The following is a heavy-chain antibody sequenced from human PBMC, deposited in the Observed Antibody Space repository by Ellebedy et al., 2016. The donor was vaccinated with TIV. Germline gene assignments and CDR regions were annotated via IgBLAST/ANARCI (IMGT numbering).Heavy chain of an antibody. D-gene: IGHD6-19*01. Sequence: GESLKISCAASGFTFSNYGMHWVRQAPGKGLEWVAIISYDGSNKYYADSLKGRFTTSRDNSKNTLYLQMNSLRAEDTAMYYCAKDLAEYYYYGMDVWGQGTTVTVSS. CDR1: GFTFSNYG. CDR2: ISYDGSNK. J-gene: IGHJ6*02. CDR3: AKDLAEYYYYGMDV. V-gene: IGHV3-30*18.